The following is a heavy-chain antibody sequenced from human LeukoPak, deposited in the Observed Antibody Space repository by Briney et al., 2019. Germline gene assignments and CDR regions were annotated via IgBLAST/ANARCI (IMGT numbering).Heavy chain of an antibody. CDR2: IKSKTDGGST. V-gene: IGHV3-15*01. J-gene: IGHJ1*01. Sequence: PGGSLRLSCAASGFTFTNAWMTWVRQAPGKGLEWVGRIKSKTDGGSTDYAAPVKGRFTISRDDSKNTVFLQMSRLKPEDTAVYYCTTDFNNFAVVVTIEYFQFWGPGTLVTVSP. CDR1: GFTFTNAW. D-gene: IGHD2-21*02. CDR3: TTDFNNFAVVVTIEYFQF.